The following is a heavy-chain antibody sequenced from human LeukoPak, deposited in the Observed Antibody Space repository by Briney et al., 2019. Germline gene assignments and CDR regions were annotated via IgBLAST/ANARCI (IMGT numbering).Heavy chain of an antibody. CDR2: IYYSGST. CDR3: ARHMNTGTFPLDV. CDR1: GGSISSTTYY. V-gene: IGHV4-39*01. Sequence: SETLSLTCTVSGGSISSTTYYWDWIRQPPGKGLEWIGGIYYSGSTYYNTSLKSRVTISVDTSRNQFSLQLRSVTAADTAVYFCARHMNTGTFPLDVWGQGTTVTVSS. J-gene: IGHJ6*02. D-gene: IGHD1-26*01.